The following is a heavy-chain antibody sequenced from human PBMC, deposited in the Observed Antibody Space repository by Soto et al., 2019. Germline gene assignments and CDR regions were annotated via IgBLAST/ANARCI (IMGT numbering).Heavy chain of an antibody. CDR1: GFTFNSYS. CDR2: ISGGGDNT. D-gene: IGHD3-22*01. V-gene: IGHV3-23*01. J-gene: IGHJ4*02. CDR3: ARDQFYDSRCKSPFGY. Sequence: PVGSLRLSCVASGFTFNSYSMSWVRQAPGKGLEWVSAISGGGDNTFYADSVKGRVTISKDISKNTLILQMNSLRAEDTAIYFCARDQFYDSRCKSPFGYRGKVPRGTVSS.